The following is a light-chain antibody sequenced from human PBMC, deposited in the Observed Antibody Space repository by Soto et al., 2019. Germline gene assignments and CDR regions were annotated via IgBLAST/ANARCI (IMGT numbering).Light chain of an antibody. Sequence: EIVLTQSPGTLSLSPGERATLSCRASQSVSSSYLAWYQQKPGQAPRLLIYGASSRATGIPDRFSGSGSGIYFTLTISRLEPEDFAVYYCQQYSSSPRSTSRPGTQLEIK. CDR2: GAS. V-gene: IGKV3-20*01. CDR1: QSVSSSY. J-gene: IGKJ2*01. CDR3: QQYSSSPRST.